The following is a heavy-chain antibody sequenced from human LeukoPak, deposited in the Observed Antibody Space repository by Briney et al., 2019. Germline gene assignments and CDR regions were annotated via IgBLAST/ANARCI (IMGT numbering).Heavy chain of an antibody. CDR2: ISSSSYI. CDR1: GFTFSSYS. V-gene: IGHV3-21*01. Sequence: GGSLRLSCAASGFTFSSYSMNWVRQAPGKGLEWVSSISSSSYICYADSVKGRFTISRDNAKNSLYLQMNSLRAEDTAVYYCARGGTVATITEGWFDPWGQGTLVTVSS. D-gene: IGHD5-12*01. J-gene: IGHJ5*02. CDR3: ARGGTVATITEGWFDP.